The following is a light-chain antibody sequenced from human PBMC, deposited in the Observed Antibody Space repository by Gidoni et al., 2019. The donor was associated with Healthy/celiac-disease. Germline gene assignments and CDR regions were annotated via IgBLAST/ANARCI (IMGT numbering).Light chain of an antibody. CDR2: DAS. J-gene: IGKJ1*01. CDR1: QSVNSY. Sequence: EIVLTQSPATLSWSPVERATLSCRASQSVNSYLAWYQQKPGQAPRLLIYDASNRATGIPARFSGSGSGTDFTLTISSLEPEDFAVYYCQQRSNWRWTFXQXTKVEIK. V-gene: IGKV3-11*01. CDR3: QQRSNWRWT.